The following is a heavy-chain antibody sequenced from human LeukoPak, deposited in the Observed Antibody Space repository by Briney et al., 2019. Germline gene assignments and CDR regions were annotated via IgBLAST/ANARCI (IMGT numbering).Heavy chain of an antibody. CDR3: ARGITMVRGVIGDY. D-gene: IGHD3-10*01. J-gene: IGHJ4*02. CDR2: IKQDGSEK. V-gene: IGHV3-7*01. CDR1: GFTFSSYW. Sequence: PGGSLRLSCAASGFTFSSYWMSWVRQAPGKGLEWVANIKQDGSEKYYVDSVKGRFTISRDNAKNSLYLQMNSLRAEDTAVYYCARGITMVRGVIGDYWGQGTLVTVSS.